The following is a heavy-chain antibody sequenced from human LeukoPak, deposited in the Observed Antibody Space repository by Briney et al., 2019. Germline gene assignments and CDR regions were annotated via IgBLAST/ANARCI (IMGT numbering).Heavy chain of an antibody. V-gene: IGHV3-23*01. CDR3: AKASPKSLLWFGELLARGYYGMDV. Sequence: GGSLRLSCAASGFTFSSYAMSWVRQAPGKGLGWVSAISGSGGSTYYADSVKGRFTISGDNSKNTLYLQVNSLRAEDTAVYYCAKASPKSLLWFGELLARGYYGMDVWGQGTTVTVSS. CDR1: GFTFSSYA. CDR2: ISGSGGST. D-gene: IGHD3-10*01. J-gene: IGHJ6*02.